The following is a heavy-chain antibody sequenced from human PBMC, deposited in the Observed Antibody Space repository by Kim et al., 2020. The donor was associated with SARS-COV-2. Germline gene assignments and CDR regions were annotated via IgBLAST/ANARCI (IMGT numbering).Heavy chain of an antibody. CDR3: ARSKDYGGIAFDY. J-gene: IGHJ4*02. CDR2: IYSGGST. D-gene: IGHD4-17*01. V-gene: IGHV3-53*01. Sequence: GGSLRLSCAASGFTVSSNYMSWVRQAPGKGLEWVSVIYSGGSTYYADSVKGRFTISRDNSKNTLYLQMNSLRAEDTAVYYCARSKDYGGIAFDYWGQGTLVTVSS. CDR1: GFTVSSNY.